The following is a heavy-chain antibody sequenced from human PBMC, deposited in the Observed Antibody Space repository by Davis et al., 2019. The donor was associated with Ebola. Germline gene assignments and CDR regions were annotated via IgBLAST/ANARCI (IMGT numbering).Heavy chain of an antibody. Sequence: MPSETLSLTCTVSGGSISSYYWGWIRQPPGKGLEWIGSIYYSGSTYYNPSLKSRVTISVDTSKNQFSLKLNSVTAADTAVYYCARQGYYDSGSYYYFGYWGQGTLVTVSS. CDR1: GGSISSYY. CDR3: ARQGYYDSGSYYYFGY. D-gene: IGHD3-10*01. CDR2: IYYSGST. V-gene: IGHV4-39*01. J-gene: IGHJ4*02.